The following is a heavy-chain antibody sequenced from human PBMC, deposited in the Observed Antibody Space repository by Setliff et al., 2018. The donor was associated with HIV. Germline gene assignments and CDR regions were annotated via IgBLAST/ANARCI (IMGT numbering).Heavy chain of an antibody. Sequence: SETLSLTCTVSGGSISSYYWSWIRQPPGKGLEWIGYIYYSGSSNYNPSLKSRVTISVDTSKNQFSPKLSSVTAADTAVYYCARGYPGIAVAGLSYYYYYYMDVWGKGTTVTVSS. J-gene: IGHJ6*03. D-gene: IGHD6-19*01. V-gene: IGHV4-59*01. CDR1: GGSISSYY. CDR3: ARGYPGIAVAGLSYYYYYYMDV. CDR2: IYYSGSS.